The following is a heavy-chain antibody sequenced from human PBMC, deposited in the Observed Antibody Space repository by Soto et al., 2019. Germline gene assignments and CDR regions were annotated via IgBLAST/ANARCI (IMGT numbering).Heavy chain of an antibody. CDR2: ISAYNGNT. D-gene: IGHD6-13*01. J-gene: IGHJ6*02. V-gene: IGHV1-18*01. Sequence: ASVKVSCKASGYTFTSYGISWVRQAPGQGLEWMGWISAYNGNTNYAQKLQGRVTMTTDTSTSTAYKELRSLRSDDTTVYYCARDSGSSWYYYYYGMDVWGQGTTVTVSS. CDR1: GYTFTSYG. CDR3: ARDSGSSWYYYYYGMDV.